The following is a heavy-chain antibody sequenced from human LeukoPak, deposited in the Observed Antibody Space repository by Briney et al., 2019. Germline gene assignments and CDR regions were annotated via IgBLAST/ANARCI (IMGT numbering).Heavy chain of an antibody. D-gene: IGHD4-17*01. J-gene: IGHJ5*02. V-gene: IGHV1-69*13. CDR1: GGTFSIYA. Sequence: GASVKVSCKASGGTFSIYAISWVRQAPGQGLEWMGGIIPIFGTANYAQKFQGRVTITADESTSTAYMELSSLRSEDTAVYYCARDPGTVFDPWGQGTLVTVSS. CDR2: IIPIFGTA. CDR3: ARDPGTVFDP.